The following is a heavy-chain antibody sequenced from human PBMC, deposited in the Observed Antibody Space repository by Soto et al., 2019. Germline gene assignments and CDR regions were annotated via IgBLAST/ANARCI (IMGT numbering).Heavy chain of an antibody. V-gene: IGHV4-59*01. CDR2: IYYTGST. Sequence: QVQLQESGPGLVKPSETLSLTCTVSGGSISSYYWTWIRQPPGKGLEWIGYIYYTGSTNYNPSLKXRXTXXVDTSKKQFSLELSSVTAADTAVYYCASGDYYFDYWGQGTLVTVFS. J-gene: IGHJ4*02. CDR1: GGSISSYY. CDR3: ASGDYYFDY. D-gene: IGHD2-21*01.